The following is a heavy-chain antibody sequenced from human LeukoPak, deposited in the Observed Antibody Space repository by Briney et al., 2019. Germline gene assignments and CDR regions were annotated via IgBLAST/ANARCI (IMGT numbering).Heavy chain of an antibody. D-gene: IGHD4-17*01. CDR1: GYSISSGYY. Sequence: ETLSLTCTVSGYSISSGYYWGWVRQAPGKGLVWVSRINSDGSSTSYADSVKGRFSISRDNAENTLYLQMNSLRAEDTAVYYCARRAAVTQFDYWGQGTLVTVSS. CDR3: ARRAAVTQFDY. J-gene: IGHJ4*02. CDR2: INSDGSST. V-gene: IGHV3-74*01.